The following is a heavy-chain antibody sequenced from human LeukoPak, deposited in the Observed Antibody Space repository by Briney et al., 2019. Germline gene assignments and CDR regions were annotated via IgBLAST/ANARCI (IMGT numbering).Heavy chain of an antibody. D-gene: IGHD6-13*01. V-gene: IGHV4-59*01. CDR1: GGSISSYY. J-gene: IGHJ4*02. CDR3: AGDRVGAAAGTFDY. Sequence: PSETLSLTCTVSGGSISSYYWSWIRQPPGKGLEWIGYIYYSGSTNYNPSLKSRVTISVDTSKNQFSLKLSSVTAADTAVYYCAGDRVGAAAGTFDYWGQGTLVTVSS. CDR2: IYYSGST.